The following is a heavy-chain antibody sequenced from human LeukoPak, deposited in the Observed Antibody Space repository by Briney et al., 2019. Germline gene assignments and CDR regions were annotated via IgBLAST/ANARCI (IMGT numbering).Heavy chain of an antibody. CDR1: GFTFSSYA. Sequence: PGGSLGLXCAASGFTFSSYAMSWVRQAPGKGLEWVSAISGSGGSTYYADSVKGWFTISRDNSKNTLYLQMNSLRAEDTAVYYCAKLSRDAFDIWGQGTMVTVS. V-gene: IGHV3-23*01. CDR3: AKLSRDAFDI. J-gene: IGHJ3*02. CDR2: ISGSGGST.